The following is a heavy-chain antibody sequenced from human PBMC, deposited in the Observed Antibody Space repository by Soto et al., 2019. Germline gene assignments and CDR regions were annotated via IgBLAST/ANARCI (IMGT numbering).Heavy chain of an antibody. V-gene: IGHV4-59*03. D-gene: IGHD2-2*01. CDR1: GASISSSY. CDR2: IYYSGNT. J-gene: IGHJ3*02. CDR3: AGTGFTRPGDFDI. Sequence: QVQLQESGPGPVKPSETLSLTCPVSGASISSSYWSWIRQPPGEGLEWIGYIYYSGNTNYNPSLKSRVTISVDPSKNQSALKLNSMTPPDTAGDYCAGTGFTRPGDFDIRGQGTMVTVSS.